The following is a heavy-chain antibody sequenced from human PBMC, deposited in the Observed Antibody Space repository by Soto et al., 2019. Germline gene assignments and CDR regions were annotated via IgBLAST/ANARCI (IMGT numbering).Heavy chain of an antibody. D-gene: IGHD2-15*01. J-gene: IGHJ5*02. CDR1: GFTFSDYA. CDR2: ISGSGGST. CDR3: AKSPAPGIVVIGWFDP. V-gene: IGHV3-23*01. Sequence: PGGSLRLSCGASGFTFSDYAMSWVRQGPGKGLEWVSTISGSGGSTYYADSVKGRFTISRDNSKGTLNLQMNSLRAEDTTVYYCAKSPAPGIVVIGWFDPWGQGTRVTVSS.